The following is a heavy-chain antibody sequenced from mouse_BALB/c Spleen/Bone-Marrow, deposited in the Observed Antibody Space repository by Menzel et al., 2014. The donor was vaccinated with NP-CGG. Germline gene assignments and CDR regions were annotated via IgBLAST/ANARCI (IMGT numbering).Heavy chain of an antibody. Sequence: EVNLVESGGDLVKPGGSLKLSCAASGFTFSSYGMSWGRQTPDKRLEWVATISSGGSNTYYPDSVKGRFHISRDNDKNTLYLQMSRLKSEDTAMYYCARHQRYYAMDYWGQGTSVTVSS. J-gene: IGHJ4*01. V-gene: IGHV5-6*01. CDR3: ARHQRYYAMDY. CDR1: GFTFSSYG. CDR2: ISSGGSNT.